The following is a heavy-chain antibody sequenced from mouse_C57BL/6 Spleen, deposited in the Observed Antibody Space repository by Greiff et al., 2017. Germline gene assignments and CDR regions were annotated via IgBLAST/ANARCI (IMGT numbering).Heavy chain of an antibody. J-gene: IGHJ4*01. Sequence: EVKLVESGPELVKPGASVKIPCKASGYTFTDYNMDWVKQSHGKSLEWIGDINPNNGGTIYNQKFKGKATLTVDKSSSTAYMELRSLTSEDTAVYYCARGDGYDRGVAMDYWGQGTSVTVSS. CDR3: ARGDGYDRGVAMDY. CDR1: GYTFTDYN. CDR2: INPNNGGT. D-gene: IGHD2-2*01. V-gene: IGHV1-18*01.